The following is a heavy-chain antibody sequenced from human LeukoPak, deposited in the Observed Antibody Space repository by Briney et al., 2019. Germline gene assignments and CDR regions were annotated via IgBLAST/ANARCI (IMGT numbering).Heavy chain of an antibody. CDR2: IYHSGST. V-gene: IGHV4-38-2*01. J-gene: IGHJ4*02. D-gene: IGHD6-19*01. CDR3: ARDTVTGNKNFDY. CDR1: GYSMRGGYY. Sequence: SETLSLTCAVSGYSMRGGYYWGWIRQPPGKGLEWIGSIYHSGSTYYNPSLEGRVTISVDTSRNQFSLKLNSVTAADTVVYHCARDTVTGNKNFDYWGQGTLVTVSS.